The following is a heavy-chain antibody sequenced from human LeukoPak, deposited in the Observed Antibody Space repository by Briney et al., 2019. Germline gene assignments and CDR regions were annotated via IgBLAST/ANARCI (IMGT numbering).Heavy chain of an antibody. V-gene: IGHV3-7*01. CDR1: GFTFSSYW. CDR3: AGGVGWVFYI. Sequence: GGSLRLSCAASGFTFSSYWMTWVRQAPGKGLEWVAIIKQDGSEKYYVGSVQGRFTISRDNAKNLLSLQLNSLRAEDMAVYYCAGGVGWVFYIWGQGTMVTVSS. D-gene: IGHD2-8*01. CDR2: IKQDGSEK. J-gene: IGHJ3*02.